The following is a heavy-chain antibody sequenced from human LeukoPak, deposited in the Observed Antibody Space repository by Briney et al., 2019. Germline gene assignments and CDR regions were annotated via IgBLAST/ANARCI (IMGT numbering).Heavy chain of an antibody. D-gene: IGHD2-2*01. J-gene: IGHJ3*02. CDR3: AKDILIGGQLLGAFDI. V-gene: IGHV3-9*01. Sequence: GGSLRLSCAASGFTFDDYAMHWVRQAPGRGLEWVSGISWNSGSIGYADSVKGRFTISRDNAKNSLYLQMNSLRAEDTALYYCAKDILIGGQLLGAFDIWGQGTMVTVSS. CDR1: GFTFDDYA. CDR2: ISWNSGSI.